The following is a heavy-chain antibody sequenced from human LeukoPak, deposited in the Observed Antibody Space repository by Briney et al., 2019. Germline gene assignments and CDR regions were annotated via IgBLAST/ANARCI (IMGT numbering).Heavy chain of an antibody. CDR1: GGSISSYY. J-gene: IGHJ4*02. CDR3: ASTDFWSGYYTPAFDY. CDR2: IYYSGST. Sequence: SETLSLTCTVSGGSISSYYWSWIRQPPGKGLEWIGYIYYSGSTNYNPSLKSRVTISVDTSKNQFSLKLSSVTAADTAVYYCASTDFWSGYYTPAFDYWGQETLVTVSS. D-gene: IGHD3-3*01. V-gene: IGHV4-59*08.